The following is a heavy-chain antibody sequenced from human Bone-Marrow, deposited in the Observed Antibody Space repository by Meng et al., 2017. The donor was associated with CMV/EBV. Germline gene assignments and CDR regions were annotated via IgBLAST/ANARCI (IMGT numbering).Heavy chain of an antibody. CDR1: GFTFSSYG. CDR3: ARDGGSGNYYYYGMDV. D-gene: IGHD3-10*01. CDR2: IRYDGSNK. J-gene: IGHJ6*02. V-gene: IGHV3-30*02. Sequence: GESLKISWAASGFTFSSYGMHWVRQAPGKGLEWVAFIRYDGSNKYYADSVKGRFTISRDNSKNTLYLQMNSLRAEDTAVYYCARDGGSGNYYYYGMDVWGQGTTVTVSS.